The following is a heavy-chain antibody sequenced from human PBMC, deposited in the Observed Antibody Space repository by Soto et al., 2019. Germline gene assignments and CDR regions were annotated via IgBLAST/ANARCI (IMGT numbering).Heavy chain of an antibody. CDR3: ARDRMRYCSSTSCYADY. CDR2: ISSSSSYI. CDR1: GFTFSSYS. J-gene: IGHJ4*02. D-gene: IGHD2-2*01. V-gene: IGHV3-21*01. Sequence: LRLSCAASGFTFSSYSMNWVRQAPGKGLEWVSSISSSSSYIYYADSVKGRFTISRDNAKNSLYLQMNSLRAEDTAVYYCARDRMRYCSSTSCYADYWGQGTLVTVSS.